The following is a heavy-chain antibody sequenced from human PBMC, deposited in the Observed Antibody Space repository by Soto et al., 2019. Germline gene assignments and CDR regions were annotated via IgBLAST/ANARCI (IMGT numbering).Heavy chain of an antibody. CDR1: GFTFSSYS. CDR3: ERDFFSFNRIKYFDY. J-gene: IGHJ4*02. CDR2: ISSSSSYI. Sequence: EVQLVESGGGLVKPGGSLRLSCAASGFTFSSYSMNWVRQAPGKGLEWVSSISSSSSYIYYADSVKGRFTISRDNAKNPLYLQRNTVISEDAAVYYCERDFFSFNRIKYFDYWGQGTLVTVSS. D-gene: IGHD3-16*01. V-gene: IGHV3-21*01.